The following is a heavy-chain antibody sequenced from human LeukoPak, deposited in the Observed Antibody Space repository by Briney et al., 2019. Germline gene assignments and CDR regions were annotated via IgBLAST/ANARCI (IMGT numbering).Heavy chain of an antibody. V-gene: IGHV3-23*01. D-gene: IGHD3-22*01. Sequence: PGGSLRLSCAASGFTFSSYAMSWVRQAPGKGLEWVSAISGSGGSTYYADSVKGRFTISRDNAKNSLFLQMNSLRAEDTAVYYCAREGSGYYYGMDVWGQGTTVTVSS. CDR1: GFTFSSYA. J-gene: IGHJ6*02. CDR2: ISGSGGST. CDR3: AREGSGYYYGMDV.